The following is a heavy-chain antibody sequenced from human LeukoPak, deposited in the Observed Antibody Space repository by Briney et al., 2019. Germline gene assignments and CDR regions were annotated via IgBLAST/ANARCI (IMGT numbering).Heavy chain of an antibody. D-gene: IGHD3-22*01. Sequence: GGSLRLSCAASGFTFSDYYMSWIRQAPGKGLEWVSYISSSSSYTNYAESVKGRFTISRDNAKNSLYLQMNSLRAEDTAVYYCARDLWADSSGYPVDYWGQGTLVTVSS. CDR3: ARDLWADSSGYPVDY. CDR1: GFTFSDYY. CDR2: ISSSSSYT. J-gene: IGHJ4*02. V-gene: IGHV3-11*06.